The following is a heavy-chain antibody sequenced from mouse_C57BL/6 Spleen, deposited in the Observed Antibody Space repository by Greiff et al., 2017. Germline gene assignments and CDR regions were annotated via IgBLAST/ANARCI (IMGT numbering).Heavy chain of an antibody. V-gene: IGHV1-50*01. CDR3: ARSRGY. J-gene: IGHJ2*01. CDR1: GYTFTSYW. Sequence: QVQLQQPGAELVKPGASVKLSCKASGYTFTSYWMQWVKQRPGQGLEWIGEIDPSDSYTTYNQKFKGKATLTVDTSSSTADMQLSSLTSEDSAVYYCARSRGYWGQGTTLTVSS. CDR2: IDPSDSYT.